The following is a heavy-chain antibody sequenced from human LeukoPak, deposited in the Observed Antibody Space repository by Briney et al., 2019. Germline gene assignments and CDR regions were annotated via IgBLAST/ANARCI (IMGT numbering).Heavy chain of an antibody. CDR3: AKGNNTISFNFDY. J-gene: IGHJ4*02. V-gene: IGHV3-43*02. CDR2: VSGDGDVT. D-gene: IGHD1-14*01. CDR1: GFNFRDFS. Sequence: GGSLRLSCTASGFNFRDFSMHWVRQIPGQGLEWVSLVSGDGDVTYYADSVKGRFTISRDSGRNLLYLQMNSLSGEDTAFYYCAKGNNTISFNFDYWGQGTLVTVSS.